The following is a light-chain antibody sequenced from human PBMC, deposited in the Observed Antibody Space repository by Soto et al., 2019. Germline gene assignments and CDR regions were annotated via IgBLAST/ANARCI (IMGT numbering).Light chain of an antibody. Sequence: QSVLTQSPSASASLGASVKLTCTLSSGHSSYAIAWHQQQPEKGPRYLMKVNSDGSHRKGDRIPDRFSGSSSGAERYLTISSLQSEDEADYYCQTWGTGIQVFGGGTKLTVL. J-gene: IGLJ2*01. CDR1: SGHSSYA. V-gene: IGLV4-69*01. CDR3: QTWGTGIQV. CDR2: VNSDGSH.